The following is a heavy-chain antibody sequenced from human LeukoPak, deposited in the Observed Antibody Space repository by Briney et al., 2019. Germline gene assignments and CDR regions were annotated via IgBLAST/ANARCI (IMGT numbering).Heavy chain of an antibody. J-gene: IGHJ3*01. CDR1: GFTFSSSA. CDR2: ISGSGGST. CDR3: AKNLQPFTIFGSIDY. D-gene: IGHD3-3*01. V-gene: IGHV3-23*01. Sequence: PGGSLRLSCAASGFTFSSSAMSWVRQAPGKGLDWVSVISGSGGSTYYADSVKGRFTISRDNSKNTLYLQMNSLRAEDTAVYYRAKNLQPFTIFGSIDYWGQGTMVTVSS.